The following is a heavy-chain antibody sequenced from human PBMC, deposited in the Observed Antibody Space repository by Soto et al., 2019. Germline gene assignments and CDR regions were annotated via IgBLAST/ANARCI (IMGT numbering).Heavy chain of an antibody. J-gene: IGHJ5*02. CDR3: GLFVECATRHTVPDS. V-gene: IGHV4-39*01. Sequence: PETLSLTCTVSGVSIHNSHSFWAWIRQPPGKGLQFIASVYHNGGAHYNSSLKSRVTISVDTANNQVSLRMRSLTAADTAFYYSGLFVECATRHTVPDSCGQGFLVTVSS. CDR2: VYHNGGA. CDR1: GVSIHNSHSF. D-gene: IGHD2-21*01.